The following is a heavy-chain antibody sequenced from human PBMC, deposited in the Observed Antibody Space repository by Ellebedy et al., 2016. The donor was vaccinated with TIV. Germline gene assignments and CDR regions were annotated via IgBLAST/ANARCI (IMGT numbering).Heavy chain of an antibody. J-gene: IGHJ4*02. Sequence: GESLKISCQGSGYKFTSHWISWVRQMPGKGLEWMGQIDPTDSYTDYSPSFQGHVTFSADKSINTAYLQWSSLEASDTAMYYCARHEMYGAGRYFDSWGQGTLVTVSS. D-gene: IGHD3-10*01. V-gene: IGHV5-10-1*01. CDR3: ARHEMYGAGRYFDS. CDR1: GYKFTSHW. CDR2: IDPTDSYT.